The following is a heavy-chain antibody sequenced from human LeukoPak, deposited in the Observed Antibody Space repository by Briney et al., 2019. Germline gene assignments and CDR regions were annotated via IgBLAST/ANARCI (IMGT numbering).Heavy chain of an antibody. V-gene: IGHV3-23*01. CDR2: ISGSGGIT. Sequence: GGSLRLSCAASGFIFSSYALSWVRQAPGKGLEWVSAISGSGGITYYADSVKGRFTISRDNAKNSLYLQMNSLRAEDTAVYYCASSSRDYPYYYYYYGMDVWGQGTTVTVSS. CDR1: GFIFSSYA. CDR3: ASSSRDYPYYYYYYGMDV. J-gene: IGHJ6*02. D-gene: IGHD4-17*01.